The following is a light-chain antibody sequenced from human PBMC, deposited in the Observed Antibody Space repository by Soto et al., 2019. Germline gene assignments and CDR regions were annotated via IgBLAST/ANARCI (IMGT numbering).Light chain of an antibody. CDR1: QSINWY. J-gene: IGKJ1*01. CDR2: AAS. V-gene: IGKV1-39*01. Sequence: DIQMTQSPSSLSASVGDRVTITCRASQSINWYLNWYQQKPGKAPNLLIYAASSLQSGDPSRFSGSGSGTDFTLTISSLQSEDFATYYCQQHYITPWTFGQGTKVDIK. CDR3: QQHYITPWT.